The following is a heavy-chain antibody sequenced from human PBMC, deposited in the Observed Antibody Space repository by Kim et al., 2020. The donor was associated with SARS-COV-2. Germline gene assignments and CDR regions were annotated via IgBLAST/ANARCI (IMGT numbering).Heavy chain of an antibody. J-gene: IGHJ4*02. Sequence: GSAMRYANPVTGRFSISRDNAKKALSLQMNSLTPEDTAVYYCVREPANWGQGTLVTVSS. CDR3: VREPAN. V-gene: IGHV3-11*01. CDR2: GSAM.